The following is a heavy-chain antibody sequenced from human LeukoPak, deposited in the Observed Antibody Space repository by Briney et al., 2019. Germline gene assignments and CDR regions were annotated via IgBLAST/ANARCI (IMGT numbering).Heavy chain of an antibody. V-gene: IGHV3-23*01. Sequence: GGSLRPSCAASGFTISSNYMSWVRQAPGKGLEWVSGISSSGGSTYYADSVKGRFTISRDNSKNTLFLQMNSLRAEDRAVYYCAKDSLRTVPKASFDYWGQGILVTVSS. CDR3: AKDSLRTVPKASFDY. CDR1: GFTISSNY. J-gene: IGHJ4*02. CDR2: ISSSGGST. D-gene: IGHD2-2*01.